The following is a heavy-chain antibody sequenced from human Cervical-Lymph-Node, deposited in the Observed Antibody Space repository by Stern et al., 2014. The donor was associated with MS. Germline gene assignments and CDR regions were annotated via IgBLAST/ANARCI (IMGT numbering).Heavy chain of an antibody. J-gene: IGHJ4*02. D-gene: IGHD5-18*01. V-gene: IGHV3-23*04. CDR3: VTSMTI. Sequence: EVQLVESGGGVEQPGGSLRLSCAASGFAFNNYVMRWVRPAPGKGLEWVSSISGNGDRIHYTDSVKGRFIISRDNSKNTLSLQMNSLRADDTAVYYCVTSMTIWGRGTLVTVSA. CDR2: ISGNGDRI. CDR1: GFAFNNYV.